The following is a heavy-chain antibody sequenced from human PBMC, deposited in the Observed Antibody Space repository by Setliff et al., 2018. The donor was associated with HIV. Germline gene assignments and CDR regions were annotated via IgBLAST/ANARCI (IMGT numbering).Heavy chain of an antibody. V-gene: IGHV3-21*01. CDR1: GFSFRNFG. CDR3: VRDRDWAFDY. D-gene: IGHD3-9*01. CDR2: ISSSDDDT. J-gene: IGHJ4*02. Sequence: GSLRLSCTASGFSFRNFGMTWVRQAPGKGLEWVSSISSSDDDTHYADSLRGRFTVSGDNAKSALYLQMNNLSVDDTAVYYCVRDRDWAFDYWGQGILVTVSS.